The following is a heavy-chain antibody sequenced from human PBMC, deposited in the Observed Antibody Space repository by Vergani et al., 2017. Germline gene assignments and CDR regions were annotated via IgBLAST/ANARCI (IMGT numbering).Heavy chain of an antibody. D-gene: IGHD2-21*02. CDR3: ARGVTGPIYYYYYMDV. CDR1: GFTFSSYW. J-gene: IGHJ6*03. CDR2: IKQDGSEK. Sequence: EVQLVESGGGLVQPGGSLRLSCAASGFTFSSYWMSWVRQAPGKGLEWVANIKQDGSEKYYVDSVKGRFTISRDNSKNTLYLQMNSLRAEDTAVYYCARGVTGPIYYYYYMDVWGKGP. V-gene: IGHV3-7*01.